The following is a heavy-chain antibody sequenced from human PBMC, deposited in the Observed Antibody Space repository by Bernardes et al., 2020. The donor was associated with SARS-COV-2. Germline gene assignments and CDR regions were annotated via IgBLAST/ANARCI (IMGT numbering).Heavy chain of an antibody. Sequence: SETLSLTCTVPGGSISSNSYYWGWIRQPPGKGLEWIGSIYYSGSTYYSPSLKSRVTTSVDTSKNQFSLKLSSVTAADTAVYYCARHGLQKIVVVVAARPLYFDYLGQRTLVTVSS. CDR2: IYYSGST. V-gene: IGHV4-39*01. CDR3: ARHGLQKIVVVVAARPLYFDY. J-gene: IGHJ4*02. D-gene: IGHD2-15*01. CDR1: GGSISSNSYY.